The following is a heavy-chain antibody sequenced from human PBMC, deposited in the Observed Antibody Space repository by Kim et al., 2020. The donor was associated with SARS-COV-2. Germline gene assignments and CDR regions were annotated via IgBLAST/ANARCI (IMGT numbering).Heavy chain of an antibody. Sequence: SETLSLTCTVSGDSISSYYWRCFRQLPGKGLEWIGDIFHRGSTNYNPSLKSRVTISWVTSRNQFSLVRPSVIEADTAAYYYWRTAGRASCHQFDHSAQ. J-gene: IGHJ5*02. D-gene: IGHD3-10*01. CDR3: WRTAGRASCHQFDH. V-gene: IGHV4-4*09. CDR2: IFHRGST. CDR1: GDSISSYY.